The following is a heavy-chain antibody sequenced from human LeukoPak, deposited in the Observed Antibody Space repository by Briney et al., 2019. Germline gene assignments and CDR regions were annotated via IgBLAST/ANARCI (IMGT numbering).Heavy chain of an antibody. Sequence: GGTLRLSCAASGFSFSSYGMSWVSQDPGEGGEWGLAISGSGGTTYYADSVKGRFTISGDNSKNTLYLQMNSLRAEDTAVYYCAKDPCSGVTSCYQYFLPSGQGAPVTASP. V-gene: IGHV3-23*01. CDR2: ISGSGGTT. CDR3: AKDPCSGVTSCYQYFLP. CDR1: GFSFSSYG. J-gene: IGHJ1*01. D-gene: IGHD2-2*01.